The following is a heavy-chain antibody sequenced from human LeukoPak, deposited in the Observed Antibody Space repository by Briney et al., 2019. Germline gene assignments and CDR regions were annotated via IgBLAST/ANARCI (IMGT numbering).Heavy chain of an antibody. CDR2: IGGSSSYI. CDR3: ARAPGVNYYYYMDV. J-gene: IGHJ6*03. V-gene: IGHV3-21*04. CDR1: GFTFSSYG. Sequence: GGSLRLFCAASGFTFSSYGMSWVRQAAGKGLEWVSSIGGSSSYIYYADSVTGRFTISRDNAKNSMYLQMNSQRGEDTALYFCARAPGVNYYYYMDVWGKGTTVTVSS. D-gene: IGHD2-8*01.